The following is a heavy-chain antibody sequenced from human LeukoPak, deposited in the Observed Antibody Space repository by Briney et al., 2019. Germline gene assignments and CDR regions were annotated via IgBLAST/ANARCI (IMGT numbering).Heavy chain of an antibody. D-gene: IGHD3-3*01. CDR1: GFTVSSNY. V-gene: IGHV3-53*01. Sequence: GGSLRLSCAASGFTVSSNYMSWVRQAPGKGLEWVSVIYSGGSTYYADSVKGRFTISRDNSKNTLYLQMNSLRAEDTAVYYRARDVDFFGAFDIWGQGTMVTVSS. J-gene: IGHJ3*02. CDR2: IYSGGST. CDR3: ARDVDFFGAFDI.